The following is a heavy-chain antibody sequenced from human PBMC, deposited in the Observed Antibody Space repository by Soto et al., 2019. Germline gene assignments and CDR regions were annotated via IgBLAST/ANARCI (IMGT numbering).Heavy chain of an antibody. CDR1: GGSISSYY. CDR3: ARIGFLDRYYYYYGMDV. V-gene: IGHV4-59*01. CDR2: IYYSGST. D-gene: IGHD3-3*02. Sequence: LSLTCTVSGGSISSYYWSWIRQPPGKGLEWIGYIYYSGSTNYNPSLKSRVTISVDTSKNQFSLKLSSVTAADTAVYYCARIGFLDRYYYYYGMDVRGQGTTVTVSS. J-gene: IGHJ6*02.